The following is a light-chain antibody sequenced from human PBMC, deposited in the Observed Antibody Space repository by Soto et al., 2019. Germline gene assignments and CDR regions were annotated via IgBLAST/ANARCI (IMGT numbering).Light chain of an antibody. Sequence: DIQLTQSPSSLSASVGDEVTITCRASQGISHYLTWYQQKPGRAPTLLIYGVSTLQSGVPSRFSGGGSGTDFTLTISNLQFEDFATYYCQQSYDAQFTFGGGTRVEIK. CDR2: GVS. V-gene: IGKV1-39*01. CDR1: QGISHY. CDR3: QQSYDAQFT. J-gene: IGKJ4*01.